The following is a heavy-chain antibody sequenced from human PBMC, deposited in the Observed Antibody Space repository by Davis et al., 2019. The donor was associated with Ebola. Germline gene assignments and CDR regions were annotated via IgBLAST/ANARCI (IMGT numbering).Heavy chain of an antibody. J-gene: IGHJ3*02. D-gene: IGHD5-12*01. Sequence: ASVKVSCKTSGYTFNNFGVSWVRQAPGQGLEWMGMINPNDGRTIYAQKFQGRVTVTRDTSTTTVYMDLSSLRSEDTALYYCTTPGGQDSGYDVFDIWGQGTKVTVSS. CDR3: TTPGGQDSGYDVFDI. CDR1: GYTFNNFG. CDR2: INPNDGRT. V-gene: IGHV1-46*03.